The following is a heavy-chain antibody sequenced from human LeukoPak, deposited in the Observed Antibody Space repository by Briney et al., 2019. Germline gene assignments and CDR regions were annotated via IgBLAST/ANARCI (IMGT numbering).Heavy chain of an antibody. J-gene: IGHJ4*02. CDR3: ARQVPAATYFDY. Sequence: PSETLSLTCTVSGGSISSSSYYWGWIRQPPGKGLEWIGSIYYSGSTYYNPSLKSRVTISVDTSKNQFSLKLSSVTAADTAVYYCARQVPAATYFDYWGQGTLVTVSS. V-gene: IGHV4-39*01. CDR1: GGSISSSSYY. D-gene: IGHD2-2*01. CDR2: IYYSGST.